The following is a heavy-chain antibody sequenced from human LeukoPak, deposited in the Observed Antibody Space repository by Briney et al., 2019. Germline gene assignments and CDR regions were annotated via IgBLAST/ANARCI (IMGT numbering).Heavy chain of an antibody. V-gene: IGHV3-30*18. CDR1: GFTFSSYG. J-gene: IGHJ4*02. CDR3: AKGTGFDY. Sequence: GGSLRLSCVASGFTFSSYGMHWVRQAPGQGLEWVALISYDGINKFYADSVKGRFTISRDNSKNTLYLQMNSLRTEDTAVYYCAKGTGFDYWGQGTLVTVSS. CDR2: ISYDGINK.